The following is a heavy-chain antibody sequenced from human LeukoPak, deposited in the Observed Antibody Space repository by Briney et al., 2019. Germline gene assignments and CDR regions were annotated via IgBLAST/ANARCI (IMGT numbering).Heavy chain of an antibody. CDR1: GSTFDDYA. CDR3: ARDVNHAMDV. V-gene: IGHV3-43*02. J-gene: IGHJ6*02. CDR2: ISGDGGST. Sequence: GGSLRLSCAASGSTFDDYAMHWVRQVPGKGLEWVCLISGDGGSTYYADSVKGRFTISRDNSKNSLYLQMNSLRAEDTAVYYCARDVNHAMDVWGQGTTVIVSS.